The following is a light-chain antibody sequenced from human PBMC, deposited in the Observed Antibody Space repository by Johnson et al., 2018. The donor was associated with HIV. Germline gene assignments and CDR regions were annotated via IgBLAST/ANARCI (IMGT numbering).Light chain of an antibody. Sequence: SVLTQPPSVSAAPGQKVTVSCSGSTSNIGNNYVSWYQQLPGTAPKLLIYENNKRPSGIPDRFSGSKSGTSATLGITGLQTGDEADYYCGTWDSSLSALYVFRTGTKVTVL. V-gene: IGLV1-51*02. CDR3: GTWDSSLSALYV. CDR1: TSNIGNNY. CDR2: ENN. J-gene: IGLJ1*01.